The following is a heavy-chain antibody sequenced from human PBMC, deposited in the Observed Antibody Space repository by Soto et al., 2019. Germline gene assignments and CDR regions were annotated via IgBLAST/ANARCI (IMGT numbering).Heavy chain of an antibody. D-gene: IGHD3-3*01. CDR3: AKQWTIFGVVPR. Sequence: QTGGSLRLSCAASGFTFSSYAMSWVRQAPGKGLEWVSAISGSGGSTYYADSVKGRFTISRDNSKNTLYLQMNSLRAEDTAVYYCAKQWTIFGVVPRWGQGTLVTVSS. CDR2: ISGSGGST. J-gene: IGHJ4*02. CDR1: GFTFSSYA. V-gene: IGHV3-23*01.